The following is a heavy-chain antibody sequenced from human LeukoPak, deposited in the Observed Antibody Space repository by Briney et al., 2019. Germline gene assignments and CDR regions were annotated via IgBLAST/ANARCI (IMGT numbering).Heavy chain of an antibody. J-gene: IGHJ4*02. CDR3: AKDPHTLGSSWGPLDY. D-gene: IGHD6-19*01. Sequence: GGSLRLSCAASGFTISSYGMHWVRQAPGKGLEWVAFIRYDGSNKYYADSVKGRFTISGDNSKNTLYLQMNSLRAEDTAVYYCAKDPHTLGSSWGPLDYWGQGTLVTVSS. V-gene: IGHV3-30*02. CDR1: GFTISSYG. CDR2: IRYDGSNK.